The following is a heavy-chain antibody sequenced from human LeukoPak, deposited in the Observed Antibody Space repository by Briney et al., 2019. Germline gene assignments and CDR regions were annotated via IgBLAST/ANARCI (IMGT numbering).Heavy chain of an antibody. CDR1: GGSFSGYY. CDR3: ARGQLRYFDWLYY. V-gene: IGHV4-34*01. D-gene: IGHD3-9*01. J-gene: IGHJ4*02. Sequence: SETLSLTCAVYGGSFSGYYWSWIRQPPGKGLEWIGEINHSGSTNYNPSLKSRVTISVDTSKNQFFLKLSSVTAADTAVYYCARGQLRYFDWLYYWGQGTLVTVSS. CDR2: INHSGST.